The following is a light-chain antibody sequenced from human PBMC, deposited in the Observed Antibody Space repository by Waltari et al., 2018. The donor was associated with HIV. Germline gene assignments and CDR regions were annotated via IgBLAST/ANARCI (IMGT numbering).Light chain of an antibody. CDR3: QQRSTWPRT. CDR2: DVS. V-gene: IGKV3-11*01. Sequence: EIVLTQSPATLSLSPGERATLSCRASQSVSSYLAWYQHKPGEARRLLIYDVSNRSTGIPARFSGSGSGTDFTLTSSSLEPEDFAVYYCQQRSTWPRTFGPGTKVDIK. J-gene: IGKJ3*01. CDR1: QSVSSY.